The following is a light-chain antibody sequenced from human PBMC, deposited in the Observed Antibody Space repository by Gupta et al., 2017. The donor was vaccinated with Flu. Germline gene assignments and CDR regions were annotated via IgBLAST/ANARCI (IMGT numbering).Light chain of an antibody. CDR3: QSKDNSDASWG. V-gene: IGLV3-25*02. Sequence: ELTQPPSLSVSPGQTARITCFGEIMPPQYIFWFHQKVGQAPSLVIYEDSERPSGIPERFSGSVSGTSATLTIGGVQSEEEAVYYCQSKDNSDASWGFGGGTKLTVL. CDR1: IMPPQY. J-gene: IGLJ3*02. CDR2: EDS.